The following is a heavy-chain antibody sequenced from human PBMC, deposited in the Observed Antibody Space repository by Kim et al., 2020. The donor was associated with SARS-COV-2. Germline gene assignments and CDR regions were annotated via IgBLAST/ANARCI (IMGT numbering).Heavy chain of an antibody. V-gene: IGHV5-51*01. Sequence: GESLKISCKGSGYSFTSYWIGWVRQMPGKGLEWMGIIYPGDSDTRYSPSFQGQVTISADKSISTAYLQWSSLKASDTAMYYCARPSDSSYWYFDLWGRGTLVTVSS. D-gene: IGHD4-4*01. J-gene: IGHJ2*01. CDR3: ARPSDSSYWYFDL. CDR1: GYSFTSYW. CDR2: IYPGDSDT.